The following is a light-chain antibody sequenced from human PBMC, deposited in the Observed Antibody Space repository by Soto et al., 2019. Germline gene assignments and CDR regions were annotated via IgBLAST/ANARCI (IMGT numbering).Light chain of an antibody. J-gene: IGKJ2*01. CDR2: GAS. CDR3: QQLDSYLAYT. CDR1: QGISSY. Sequence: DIQLTQSPSFLSASVGDRVTITCRASQGISSYLAWYQQKPGKAPTLLIYGASTLQSGVPSRFSGSGSGTEFSLPIISRQPEEFATSYCQQLDSYLAYTFGQGTKLEI. V-gene: IGKV1-9*01.